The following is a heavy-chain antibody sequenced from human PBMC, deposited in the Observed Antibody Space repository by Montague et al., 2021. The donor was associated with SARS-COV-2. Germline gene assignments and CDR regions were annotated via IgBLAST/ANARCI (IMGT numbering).Heavy chain of an antibody. CDR3: RVVPAGIPKGPNFYMDV. D-gene: IGHD2-2*02. V-gene: IGHV4-34*01. CDR2: IYHSGST. J-gene: IGHJ6*03. CDR1: GGSFSGYS. Sequence: SETLSLTCAVYGGSFSGYSWSWIRQPPGKGLEWIGQIYHSGSTNYNPSLKSRVTISVDTSNNQFSLKLSSVTAADTALYYCRVVPAGIPKGPNFYMDVWGKGTTVTVSS.